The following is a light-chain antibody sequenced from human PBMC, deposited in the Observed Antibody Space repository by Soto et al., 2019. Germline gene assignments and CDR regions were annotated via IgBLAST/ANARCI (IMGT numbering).Light chain of an antibody. V-gene: IGKV3-15*01. CDR3: LQYHYWWT. CDR2: GAS. CDR1: QSISNN. Sequence: ITQSPSTLSASVGDRVTITCRASQSISNNFAWFQQKPGQVPRLLIYGASNRATGVSARFSGSGSGTEFTLTISSLQSEDFAVYYCLQYHYWWTFGQGTKVDIK. J-gene: IGKJ1*01.